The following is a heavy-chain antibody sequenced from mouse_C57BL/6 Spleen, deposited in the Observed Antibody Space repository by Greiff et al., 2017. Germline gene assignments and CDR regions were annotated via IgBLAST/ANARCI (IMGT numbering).Heavy chain of an antibody. CDR1: GYTFTDYY. CDR3: ARPGDSSGGFAY. D-gene: IGHD3-2*02. CDR2: IYPGSGNT. Sequence: QVTLKESGAELVRPGASVKLSCKASGYTFTDYYINWVKQRPGQGLEWIARIYPGSGNTYYNEKFKGKATLTAEKSSSTAYMQLSSLTSEDSAVXFCARPGDSSGGFAYWGQGTLVTVSA. J-gene: IGHJ3*01. V-gene: IGHV1-76*01.